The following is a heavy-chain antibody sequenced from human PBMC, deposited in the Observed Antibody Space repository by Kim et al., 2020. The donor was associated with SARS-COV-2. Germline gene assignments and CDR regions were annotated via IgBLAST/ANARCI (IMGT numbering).Heavy chain of an antibody. Sequence: GGSLRLSCAASGFTVSSNFMSWVRQAPGKGLEWVSIINSGDTTYYADSVKGRFTISRDKSKNTLYLQMNSLRADDTAVYYCAGRVLGYYYGMDVWCQGTTVTVSS. CDR3: AGRVLGYYYGMDV. J-gene: IGHJ6*02. CDR1: GFTVSSNF. V-gene: IGHV3-53*01. CDR2: INSGDTT.